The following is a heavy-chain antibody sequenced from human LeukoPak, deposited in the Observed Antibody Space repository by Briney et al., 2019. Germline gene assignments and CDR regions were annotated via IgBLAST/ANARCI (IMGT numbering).Heavy chain of an antibody. CDR2: IYSSGGT. CDR3: ARETPGSRVFDY. Sequence: GGSLRLSCAASGFTFSSYYMSWVRQAPGKGLEGVSLIYSSGGTYYLDSVKGRFTVSRDKAKNTLYLQMNSLRADDTAVYYCARETPGSRVFDYWGQGTLVTVSS. CDR1: GFTFSSYY. J-gene: IGHJ4*02. D-gene: IGHD1-14*01. V-gene: IGHV3-66*01.